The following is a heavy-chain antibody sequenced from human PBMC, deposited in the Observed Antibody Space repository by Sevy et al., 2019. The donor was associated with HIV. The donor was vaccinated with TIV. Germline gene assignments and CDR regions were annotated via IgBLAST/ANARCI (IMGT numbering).Heavy chain of an antibody. V-gene: IGHV3-23*01. D-gene: IGHD6-13*01. J-gene: IGHJ6*02. CDR1: GFTFSTYT. CDR2: ISGCGGST. Sequence: GGSLRLSCAASGFTFSTYTMNWVRQAPGKGLEWVSAISGCGGSTYYADSVKGRFTISRDKSKNTLYLQMNNLRAEDTAVYYCAKGDSTFYGMDVWGQGTTVTVSS. CDR3: AKGDSTFYGMDV.